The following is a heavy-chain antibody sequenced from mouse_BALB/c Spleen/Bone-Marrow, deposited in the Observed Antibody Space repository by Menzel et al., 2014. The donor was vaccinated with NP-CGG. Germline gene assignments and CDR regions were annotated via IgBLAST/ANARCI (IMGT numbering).Heavy chain of an antibody. D-gene: IGHD2-4*01. CDR1: GFTFSSYA. Sequence: EVKLVESGGGLVKPGGSLKLSCAAYGFTFSSYAMSWVRQTPEKRLEWVASISSGGSTYYPDSVKGRFTISRDNARNILYLQMSSLRSEDTAMYYCARDDYDDQYYFDYWGQGTTLTVSS. J-gene: IGHJ2*01. V-gene: IGHV5-6-5*01. CDR3: ARDDYDDQYYFDY. CDR2: ISSGGST.